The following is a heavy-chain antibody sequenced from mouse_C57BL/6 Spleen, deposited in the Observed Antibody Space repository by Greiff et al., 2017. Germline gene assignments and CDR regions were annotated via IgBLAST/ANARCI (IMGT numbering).Heavy chain of an antibody. CDR1: GYTFTSYW. CDR2: INPSSGYP. V-gene: IGHV1-7*01. Sequence: VQLQQSGAELAKPGASVKLSCKASGYTFTSYWMHWVKQRPGQGLEWIGYINPSSGYPKYKQKFKDKATLTADKSSSTAYMQLSRLTYEDSAVYYCARSIGHSNYDCFDYWGQGTTLTVSS. CDR3: ARSIGHSNYDCFDY. J-gene: IGHJ2*01. D-gene: IGHD2-4*01.